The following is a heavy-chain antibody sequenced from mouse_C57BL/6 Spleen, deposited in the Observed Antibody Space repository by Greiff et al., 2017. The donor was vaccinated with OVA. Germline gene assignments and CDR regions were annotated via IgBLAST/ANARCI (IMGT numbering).Heavy chain of an antibody. CDR3: ARANWDRYFDV. V-gene: IGHV1-9*01. CDR1: GYTFTGYW. J-gene: IGHJ1*03. Sequence: QVQLQQSGAELMKPGASVKLSCKATGYTFTGYWIEWVKQRPGHGLEWIGEILPGSGSTNSNEKFKGKATFTADTSSNTAYMQLSSLTTEDSAIYYCARANWDRYFDVWGTGTTVTVSS. D-gene: IGHD4-1*01. CDR2: ILPGSGST.